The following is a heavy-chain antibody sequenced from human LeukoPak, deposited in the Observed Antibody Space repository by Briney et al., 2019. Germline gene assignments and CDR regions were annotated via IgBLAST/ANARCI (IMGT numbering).Heavy chain of an antibody. CDR3: ARLGYYDFWSGTHDY. CDR1: GYSISSGYY. D-gene: IGHD3-3*01. CDR2: IYYSGST. J-gene: IGHJ4*02. V-gene: IGHV4-61*01. Sequence: TSETLSLTCTVSGYSISSGYYWSWIRQPPGKGLEWIGYIYYSGSTNYNPSLKSRVTISVDTSKNQFSLRLSSVTAADTAVYYCARLGYYDFWSGTHDYWGQGTLVTVSS.